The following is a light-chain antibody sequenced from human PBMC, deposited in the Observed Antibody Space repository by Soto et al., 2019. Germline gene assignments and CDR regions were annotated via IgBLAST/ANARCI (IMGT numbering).Light chain of an antibody. CDR1: SSEVGGYNY. J-gene: IGLJ1*01. V-gene: IGLV2-14*01. CDR3: SSYTSSSTDV. Sequence: QSALTQPASVSGSPGQSFTISCTGTSSEVGGYNYVSWYQQHPGKAPKLMIYEVSNRPSGVSNRFSGSKSGNTASLTISGLQAEDEADYYCSSYTSSSTDVFGTGTKVTVL. CDR2: EVS.